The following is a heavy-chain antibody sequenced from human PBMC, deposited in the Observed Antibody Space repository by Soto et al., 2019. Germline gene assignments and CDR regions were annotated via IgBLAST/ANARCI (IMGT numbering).Heavy chain of an antibody. Sequence: KPSETLSLTCAVSGGSISSGGYPWTWIRQPPGKGLEWIGYVHHTGSTTYNPSLKTRVNISVDRPNNQFFLTLTSATAADSAIYYCARGLWNDVFQYWGRGILVTAPQ. CDR3: ARGLWNDVFQY. J-gene: IGHJ1*01. D-gene: IGHD1-1*01. CDR1: GGSISSGGYP. V-gene: IGHV4-30-2*01. CDR2: VHHTGST.